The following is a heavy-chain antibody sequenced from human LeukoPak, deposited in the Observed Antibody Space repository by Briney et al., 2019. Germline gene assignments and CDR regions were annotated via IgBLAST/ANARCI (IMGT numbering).Heavy chain of an antibody. CDR2: IYYTGTT. CDR1: GGSISIYY. Sequence: KPSETLSLTCTVSGGSISIYYWSWIRQPPGKGVEGIGYIYYTGTTNYNPSLRSRVTVSVDTSENQFSLKLSSVTAADTAVYFCARVPRIQLWLLGYMDVWGKGTTVTVSS. CDR3: ARVPRIQLWLLGYMDV. J-gene: IGHJ6*03. V-gene: IGHV4-59*01. D-gene: IGHD5-18*01.